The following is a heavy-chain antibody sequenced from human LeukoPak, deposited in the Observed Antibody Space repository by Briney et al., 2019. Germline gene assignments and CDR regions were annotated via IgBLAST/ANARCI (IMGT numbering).Heavy chain of an antibody. CDR1: GFTFRNHW. CDR2: IDGDGSTT. D-gene: IGHD3-10*01. J-gene: IGHJ4*02. V-gene: IGHV3-74*01. CDR3: ARGGYYPSGSLDY. Sequence: GGSLRLSCAASGFTFRNHWMHWVRQAPGKGLVWVSCIDGDGSTTSYADSVKGRFTISRDIAKNTVFLLMNSLRGEDTAVYYCARGGYYPSGSLDYWGRGTSVTVSS.